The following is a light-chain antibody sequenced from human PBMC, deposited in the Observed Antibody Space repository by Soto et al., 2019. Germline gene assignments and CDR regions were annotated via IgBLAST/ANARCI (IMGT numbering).Light chain of an antibody. CDR2: GAS. Sequence: EIVLTQSPGTLSLSPGERATLSCRASQSVSSSYLAWYQQKPGQAPRLLIYGASSRATGIPDRFSGSGSGTDFTRTISRLEPEDFAMYYCHQYGSSPPVTSGQGTRLEIK. J-gene: IGKJ5*01. CDR1: QSVSSSY. V-gene: IGKV3-20*01. CDR3: HQYGSSPPVT.